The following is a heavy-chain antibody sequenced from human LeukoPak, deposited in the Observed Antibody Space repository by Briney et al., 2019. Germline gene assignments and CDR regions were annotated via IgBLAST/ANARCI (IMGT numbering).Heavy chain of an antibody. J-gene: IGHJ6*04. Sequence: GGSLRLSCAASGFIFSSYWMHWVRQAPGKGLVWVSRINSDGSSTSYADSVKGRFTISRDNAKNTLYLQMNSLRAEDTAVYYCARDKVVVVPAAQYYYYYGMDVWGKGTTVTVSS. CDR3: ARDKVVVVPAAQYYYYYGMDV. D-gene: IGHD2-2*01. CDR2: INSDGSST. CDR1: GFIFSSYW. V-gene: IGHV3-74*01.